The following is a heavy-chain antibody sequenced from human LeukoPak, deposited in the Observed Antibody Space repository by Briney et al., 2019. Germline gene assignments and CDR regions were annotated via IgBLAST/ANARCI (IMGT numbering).Heavy chain of an antibody. D-gene: IGHD1-20*01. V-gene: IGHV3-48*03. CDR3: ASSSNWKSPWDY. CDR1: GFTFSSYE. Sequence: PGGSLRLSCAASGFTFSSYEMNWVCQAPGKGLEWVSYISSSGSTIYYADSVKGRFTISRDNAKNSLYLQMDSLRAEDTAVYYCASSSNWKSPWDYWGQGTLVTVSS. J-gene: IGHJ4*02. CDR2: ISSSGSTI.